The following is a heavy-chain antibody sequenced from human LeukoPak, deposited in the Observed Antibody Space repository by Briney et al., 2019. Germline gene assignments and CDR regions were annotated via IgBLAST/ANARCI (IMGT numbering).Heavy chain of an antibody. V-gene: IGHV3-11*05. CDR2: ISGSSSNT. CDR3: ARDSAHIVVVPVVIPPGLDNWFDP. J-gene: IGHJ5*02. D-gene: IGHD2-2*01. Sequence: GGSLRLSCAASGFTFSDYYMSWIRQAPGKGPEWVSYISGSSSNTKYADSVKGRFTISRDNAKNSLYLQMNSLRAEDTAVYYCARDSAHIVVVPVVIPPGLDNWFDPWGQGTLVTVSS. CDR1: GFTFSDYY.